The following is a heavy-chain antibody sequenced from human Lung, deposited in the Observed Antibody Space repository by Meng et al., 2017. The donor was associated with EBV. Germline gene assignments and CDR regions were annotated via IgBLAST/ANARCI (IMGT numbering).Heavy chain of an antibody. CDR2: IYYTGPN. Sequence: HQQQTGPGPGEPPETMSPTCTVTCGSIGNSVCSGGRIRKPPGKGLDWMGKIYYTGPNYYNPSPKTRITVSFDAPKTQFTLKLSFVTAADTALYFLVRPYSNTGGGNWFDPWGQGTLVTVSS. J-gene: IGHJ5*02. CDR3: VRPYSNTGGGNWFDP. CDR1: CGSIGNSVCS. V-gene: IGHV4-39*01. D-gene: IGHD6-13*01.